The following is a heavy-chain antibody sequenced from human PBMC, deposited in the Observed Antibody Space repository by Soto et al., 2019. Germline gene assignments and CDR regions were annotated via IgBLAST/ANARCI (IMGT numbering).Heavy chain of an antibody. CDR3: ARDRSGSYYYYYYMDV. V-gene: IGHV1-46*03. CDR2: INPSGGST. Sequence: QVQLVQSGAEVKKPGASVKVSCTASGYTFTSYYMHWVRQAPGQGLEWMGIINPSGGSTSYAQKLQSRVTMTRDTSPSTVYMELSSVRSYDTAVYYCARDRSGSYYYYYYMDVWGKGITVTFSS. D-gene: IGHD3-10*01. J-gene: IGHJ6*03. CDR1: GYTFTSYY.